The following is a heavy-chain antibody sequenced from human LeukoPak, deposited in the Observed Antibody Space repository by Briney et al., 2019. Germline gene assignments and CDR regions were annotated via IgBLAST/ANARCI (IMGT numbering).Heavy chain of an antibody. CDR3: ARGVYIAAAQYAY. CDR1: GGSISSYY. D-gene: IGHD6-13*01. CDR2: IYYSGST. V-gene: IGHV4-59*01. Sequence: SETLSLPCTVSGGSISSYYWSWIRQPPGKGLEWIGYIYYSGSTNYNPSLKSRVTISVDTSKNQFSLKLSSVTAADTAVYYCARGVYIAAAQYAYWGQGTLVTVSS. J-gene: IGHJ4*02.